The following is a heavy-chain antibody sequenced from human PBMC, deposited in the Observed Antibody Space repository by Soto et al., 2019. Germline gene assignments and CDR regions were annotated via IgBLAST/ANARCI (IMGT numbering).Heavy chain of an antibody. V-gene: IGHV3-30*18. J-gene: IGHJ6*02. CDR2: LSYDETNE. CDR3: AKDLRTTISDYGMDV. Sequence: QVQLVESGGGLVQPGGSLRLTCVASGFTFGSHGMHWVRQAPGKGLEWVAVLSYDETNEHYVDSVKGRFTISRDNSKSILYLQMNRLRPEDTAVYKCAKDLRTTISDYGMDVWGQGTTVTVSS. CDR1: GFTFGSHG.